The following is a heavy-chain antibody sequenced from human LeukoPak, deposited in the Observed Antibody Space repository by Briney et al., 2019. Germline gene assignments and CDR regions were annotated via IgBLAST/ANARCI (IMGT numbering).Heavy chain of an antibody. J-gene: IGHJ4*02. Sequence: GGSLRLSCAASGFTFSSYWMSWVRQAPGKGLEWVANIKQDGSEKYYVDSVKGRFTISKDNAKNSLYLQMNSLRAEDTAVYYCARAPSYAYFDCWGQGTLVTVSS. D-gene: IGHD2-8*01. CDR2: IKQDGSEK. V-gene: IGHV3-7*01. CDR1: GFTFSSYW. CDR3: ARAPSYAYFDC.